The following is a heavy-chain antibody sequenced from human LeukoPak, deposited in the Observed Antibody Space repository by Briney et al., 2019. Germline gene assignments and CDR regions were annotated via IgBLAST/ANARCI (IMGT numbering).Heavy chain of an antibody. CDR1: GFTFSSYA. D-gene: IGHD6-19*01. V-gene: IGHV3-23*01. CDR3: AKGARSSGWSAKAGYFDL. Sequence: GGSLRLSCAASGFTFSSYAMSWVRQAPGKGLEWVSAISGSGGSTYYADSVKGRFTISRDNSKNTLYLQMNGLRAEDTAVYYCAKGARSSGWSAKAGYFDLWGRGTLVTVSS. CDR2: ISGSGGST. J-gene: IGHJ2*01.